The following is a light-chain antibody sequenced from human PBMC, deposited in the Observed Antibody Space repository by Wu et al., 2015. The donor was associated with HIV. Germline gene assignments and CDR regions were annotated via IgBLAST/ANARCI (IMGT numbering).Light chain of an antibody. V-gene: IGKV1-13*02. CDR1: QGITSS. CDR2: HAS. CDR3: QQFSRYPHT. J-gene: IGKJ4*01. Sequence: VGDRVTITCRASQGITSSLAWYQQKPGKAPKLLIYHASTLASGVPSRFSGSGSGTDFTLTISNLEPEDFATYYCQQFSRYPHTFGGGTKVEI.